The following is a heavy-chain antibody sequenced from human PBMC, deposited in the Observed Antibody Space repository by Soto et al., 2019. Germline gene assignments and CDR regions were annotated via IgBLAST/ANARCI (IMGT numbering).Heavy chain of an antibody. CDR3: ARGGSGYVWFNEY. V-gene: IGHV1-69*01. Sequence: QEQLVQSGAEVKKSGSSVKVSCTDTGGLFSSYAVSWVRQAPGQGLECMGGIIPVFGTAYYAQKFQGRVTITADESTNTAYMELSSLRSEDTAMYYCARGGSGYVWFNEYWGQGTLVTVSS. J-gene: IGHJ4*02. CDR2: IIPVFGTA. CDR1: GGLFSSYA. D-gene: IGHD3-22*01.